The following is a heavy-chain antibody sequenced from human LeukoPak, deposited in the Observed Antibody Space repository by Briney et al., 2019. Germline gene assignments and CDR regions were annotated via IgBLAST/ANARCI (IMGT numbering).Heavy chain of an antibody. CDR3: ARGRIVGGEGAFDI. CDR2: INPSGGST. V-gene: IGHV1-46*01. J-gene: IGHJ3*02. CDR1: GGTFSSYA. Sequence: ASVKVSCKASGGTFSSYAISWVRQAPGQGLEWMGVINPSGGSTSYAQKFQGRVTMTRDTSTSTVYMELSRLRSDDTAVYYCARGRIVGGEGAFDIWGQGTMVTVSS. D-gene: IGHD1-26*01.